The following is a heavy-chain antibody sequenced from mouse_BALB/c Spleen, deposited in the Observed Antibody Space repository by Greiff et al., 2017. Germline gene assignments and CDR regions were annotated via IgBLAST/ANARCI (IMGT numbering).Heavy chain of an antibody. CDR3: ARGEPFDY. Sequence: EVQRVESGGGLVKPGGSLKLSCAASGFTFSSYAMSWVRQSPEKRLEWVAEISSGGSYTYYPDTVTGRFTISRDNAKNTLYLEMSSLRSEDTAMYYCARGEPFDYWGQGTTLTVSS. CDR2: ISSGGSYT. CDR1: GFTFSSYA. J-gene: IGHJ2*01. V-gene: IGHV5-9-4*01.